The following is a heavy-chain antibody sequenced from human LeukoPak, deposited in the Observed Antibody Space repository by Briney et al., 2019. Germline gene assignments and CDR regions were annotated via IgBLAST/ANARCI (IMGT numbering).Heavy chain of an antibody. CDR1: GFRLTSFW. D-gene: IGHD5-18*01. CDR2: VTYDGSTT. V-gene: IGHV3-74*01. CDR3: ARASYGWSIDY. J-gene: IGHJ4*02. Sequence: GGSLRLSCAASGFRLTSFWIHWVRQVPGKGLAWVSYVTYDGSTTIYADSVKGRFTISRDNAYNTVYLQMNSLRAEDTAIYYCARASYGWSIDYWGQGTLVTVSS.